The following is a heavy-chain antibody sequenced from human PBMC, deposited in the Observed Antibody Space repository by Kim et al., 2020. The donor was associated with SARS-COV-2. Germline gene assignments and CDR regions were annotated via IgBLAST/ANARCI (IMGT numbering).Heavy chain of an antibody. CDR2: IKSKTDGGTT. CDR1: GFTFSNAW. CDR3: TTEYYYDSSGYYYADYYYGMDV. V-gene: IGHV3-15*01. D-gene: IGHD3-22*01. Sequence: GGSLRLSCAASGFTFSNAWMSWVRQAPGKGLEWVGRIKSKTDGGTTDYAAPMKGRFTISRDDSKNTLYLQMNSLKTEDTAVYYCTTEYYYDSSGYYYADYYYGMDVWGQGTTVTVSS. J-gene: IGHJ6*02.